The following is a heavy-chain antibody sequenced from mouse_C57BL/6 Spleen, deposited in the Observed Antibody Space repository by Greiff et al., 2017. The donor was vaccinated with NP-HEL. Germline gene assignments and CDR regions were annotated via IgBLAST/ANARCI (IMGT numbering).Heavy chain of an antibody. CDR3: ARKGGVPYAMDY. J-gene: IGHJ4*01. V-gene: IGHV1-80*01. Sequence: QVQLKESGAELVKPGASVKISCKASGYAFSSYWMNWVKQRPGKGLEWIGQIFPGDGDTNYNGKFKGKATLTADKSSSTAYMQLSSLTSEDSAVYFCARKGGVPYAMDYWGQGTSVTVSS. CDR2: IFPGDGDT. CDR1: GYAFSSYW.